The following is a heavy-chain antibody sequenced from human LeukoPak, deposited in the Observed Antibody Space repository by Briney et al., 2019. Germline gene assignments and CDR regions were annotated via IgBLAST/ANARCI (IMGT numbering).Heavy chain of an antibody. V-gene: IGHV3-23*01. J-gene: IGHJ3*02. D-gene: IGHD3-3*01. CDR1: GFTFSSYA. Sequence: PGGSLRLSCAASGFTFSSYAMTWVRQAPGKGLEWVSVIGDSGDSTYYADSVKGRFTISRDNSKNTLYLQMNSLRAEDSALYYCAKGLRFLHFGAFDIWGQGTMVTVSS. CDR2: IGDSGDST. CDR3: AKGLRFLHFGAFDI.